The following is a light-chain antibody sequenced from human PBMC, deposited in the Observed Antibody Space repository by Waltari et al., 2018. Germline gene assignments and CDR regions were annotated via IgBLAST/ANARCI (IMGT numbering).Light chain of an antibody. V-gene: IGLV2-14*01. CDR1: SCDVGGYNY. Sequence: QSALTQPASVSGSPGQSITISCTGTSCDVGGYNYVSWYQQHPGKVPNLLIFDVSNRPSGVSNRFSGSKSGNTASLTISGLQAEDESDYYCCSFTSRSTWVFGGGTKLTVL. CDR3: CSFTSRSTWV. J-gene: IGLJ3*02. CDR2: DVS.